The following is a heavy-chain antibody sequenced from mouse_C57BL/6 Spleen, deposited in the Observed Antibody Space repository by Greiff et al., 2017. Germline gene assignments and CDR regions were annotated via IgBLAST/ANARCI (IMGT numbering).Heavy chain of an antibody. D-gene: IGHD2-3*01. Sequence: EVHLVESGGGLVKPGGSLKLSCAASGFTFSSYTMSWVRQTPEKRLEWVATISGGGGNTYYPDSVKGRFTISRDNAKNTLYLQMRSLRSEDTALYYCARGGYFYWYFDVWGTGTTVTVSS. CDR2: ISGGGGNT. CDR3: ARGGYFYWYFDV. CDR1: GFTFSSYT. J-gene: IGHJ1*03. V-gene: IGHV5-9*01.